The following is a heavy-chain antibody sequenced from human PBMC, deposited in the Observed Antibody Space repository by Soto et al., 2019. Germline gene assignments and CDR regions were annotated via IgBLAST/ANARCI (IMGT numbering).Heavy chain of an antibody. D-gene: IGHD3-3*01. CDR1: SGSISSSNW. J-gene: IGHJ4*02. Sequence: SETLSLTCAVSSGSISSSNWWSWVRQPPGKGLEWIGEIYHSGSTNYNPSLKSRVTISVDKSKNQFSLKLSSVTAADTAVYYCARVLSYYDFWSGYFRPLIFDYWGQGTLVTVSS. V-gene: IGHV4-4*02. CDR2: IYHSGST. CDR3: ARVLSYYDFWSGYFRPLIFDY.